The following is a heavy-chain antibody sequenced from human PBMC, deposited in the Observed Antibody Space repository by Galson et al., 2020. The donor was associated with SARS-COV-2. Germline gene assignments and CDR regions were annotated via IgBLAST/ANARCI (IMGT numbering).Heavy chain of an antibody. Sequence: SETLSLTCAVYGGSFSGYYWSWIRQPPGKGLEWIGEINHSGSTNYNPSLKSRVTISVDTSKNQFSLKLSSVTAADTAVYYCARGSDYDFWSGYYTTSANYYMDVWGKGTTVTVSS. CDR2: INHSGST. CDR3: ARGSDYDFWSGYYTTSANYYMDV. CDR1: GGSFSGYY. D-gene: IGHD3-3*01. V-gene: IGHV4-34*01. J-gene: IGHJ6*03.